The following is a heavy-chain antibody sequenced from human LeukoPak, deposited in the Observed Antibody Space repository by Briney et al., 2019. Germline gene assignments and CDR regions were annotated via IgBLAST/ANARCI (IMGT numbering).Heavy chain of an antibody. J-gene: IGHJ6*02. Sequence: SQTLSLTCAISGDSVSSNTAAWNWVSQSPSRGLEWLGRTYYRSKWYYDYATSVSSRIAINPDTSKNLFSLQLNSVTPEDTAVSYCARDPGYYYPMDVWGQGTTVTVSS. CDR1: GDSVSSNTAA. CDR3: ARDPGYYYPMDV. V-gene: IGHV6-1*01. D-gene: IGHD2-15*01. CDR2: TYYRSKWYY.